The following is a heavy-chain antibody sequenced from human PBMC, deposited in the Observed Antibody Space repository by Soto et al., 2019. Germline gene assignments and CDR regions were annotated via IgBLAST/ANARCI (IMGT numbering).Heavy chain of an antibody. J-gene: IGHJ6*02. D-gene: IGHD2-15*01. CDR2: IHYRGST. CDR3: ARVRDSSGLDV. V-gene: IGHV4-31*03. Sequence: SETLSLTCRLSGGSITGAYYWNWIRQHPGKGLEWIGSIHYRGSTYYNPSLKTRITISLDRSNNQFSLNLSSVTAADTTVYYCARVRDSSGLDVWGQGTTVTVSS. CDR1: GGSITGAYY.